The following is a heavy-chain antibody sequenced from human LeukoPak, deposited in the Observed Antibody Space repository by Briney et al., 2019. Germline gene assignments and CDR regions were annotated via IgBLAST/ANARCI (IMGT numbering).Heavy chain of an antibody. CDR1: GFTFSSYG. J-gene: IGHJ6*03. D-gene: IGHD6-19*01. Sequence: PGRSLRLSCAASGFTFSSYGMHWVRQAPGKGLEWVAVISYDGSNKYYADSVKGRFTISRDNSKNTLYLQMNSLRAEDTAVYYCAKDQAVAGYYYYYYMDVWGKGTTVTVSS. CDR3: AKDQAVAGYYYYYYMDV. CDR2: ISYDGSNK. V-gene: IGHV3-30*18.